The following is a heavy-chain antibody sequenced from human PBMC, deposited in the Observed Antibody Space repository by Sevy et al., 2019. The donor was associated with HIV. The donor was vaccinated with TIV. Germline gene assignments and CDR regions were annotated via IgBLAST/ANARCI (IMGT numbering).Heavy chain of an antibody. CDR1: GFGFNIYT. V-gene: IGHV3-21*01. CDR3: ARDLLAVTGTVYFDL. Sequence: GGSLRLSCAASGFGFNIYTMHWVRQAPGKGLEWVASISSVGTFIYYADSVKGRFTISRDDAGDSLYVQMNSLRAEDTAIYYCARDLLAVTGTVYFDLWGQGALVTVSS. J-gene: IGHJ4*02. CDR2: ISSVGTFI. D-gene: IGHD6-19*01.